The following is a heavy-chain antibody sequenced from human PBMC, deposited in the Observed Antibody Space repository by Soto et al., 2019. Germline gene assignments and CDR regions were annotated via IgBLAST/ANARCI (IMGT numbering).Heavy chain of an antibody. CDR3: GGGVRFGEDFYRMGV. Sequence: QVQLQESGPGLVKPSQTLSLTCTVSGGSISSGGYYWSWIRQHPGKGLEWIGYIYYSGSTYYNPSLQSWVTISGDPSKNQVPLKVGSGDAADTAGYYWGGGVRFGEDFYRMGVRGQGTTVTVSS. J-gene: IGHJ6*02. V-gene: IGHV4-31*03. D-gene: IGHD3-10*01. CDR2: IYYSGST. CDR1: GGSISSGGYY.